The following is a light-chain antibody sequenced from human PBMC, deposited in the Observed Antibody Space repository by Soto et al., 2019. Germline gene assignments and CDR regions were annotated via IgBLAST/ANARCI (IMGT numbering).Light chain of an antibody. J-gene: IGLJ1*01. CDR1: NNEVWSYNL. CDR2: EVS. V-gene: IGLV2-23*02. CDR3: CSYAGSSTFSYV. Sequence: SAPSQPPPLSVFPGQTVSLSRPRNNNEVWSYNLVSWYQQHPGKAPKLMIYEVSKRPSGVSNRFSGSKSGNTASLTISGLQAEDEADYYCCSYAGSSTFSYVFGTGTKVTVL.